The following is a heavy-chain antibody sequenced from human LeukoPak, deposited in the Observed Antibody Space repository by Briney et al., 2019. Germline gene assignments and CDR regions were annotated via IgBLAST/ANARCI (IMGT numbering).Heavy chain of an antibody. Sequence: GRSLRLSCAASGFTFSSYAMHWVRQAPGKGLEWVAVISYDGSNEYYADSVKGRFTISRDNSKNTLYLQMNSLRAEDTAVYYCARDPGDAYGEGWFDPWGQGTLVTVSS. CDR2: ISYDGSNE. V-gene: IGHV3-30*04. CDR3: ARDPGDAYGEGWFDP. J-gene: IGHJ5*02. CDR1: GFTFSSYA. D-gene: IGHD4-17*01.